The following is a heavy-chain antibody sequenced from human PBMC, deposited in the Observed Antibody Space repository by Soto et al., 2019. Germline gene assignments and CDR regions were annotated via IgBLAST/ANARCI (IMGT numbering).Heavy chain of an antibody. J-gene: IGHJ3*02. CDR1: GDSVSSNSAA. CDR3: ASSSLYCSSTSCWELDLDAFDI. CDR2: TYYRSKWYN. D-gene: IGHD2-2*01. Sequence: PSQTLSLTCAISGDSVSSNSAAWNWIRQSPSRGLEWLGRTYYRSKWYNDYAVSVKSRITINPDTSKNQFSLQLNSVTPEDTAVYYCASSSLYCSSTSCWELDLDAFDIWGQGTMVTVSS. V-gene: IGHV6-1*01.